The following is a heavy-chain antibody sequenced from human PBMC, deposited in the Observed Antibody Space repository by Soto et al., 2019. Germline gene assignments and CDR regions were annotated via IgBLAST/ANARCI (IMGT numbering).Heavy chain of an antibody. CDR3: ARGVYDFWSGPGGDAFDI. CDR2: IGTAGDT. CDR1: GFTFSSYD. J-gene: IGHJ3*02. Sequence: GGSLRLSCAASGFTFSSYDMHWVRQATGKGLEWVSAIGTAGDTYYPGSVKGRFTISRQNAKNSLYLQMNSLRAGDTAVYYCARGVYDFWSGPGGDAFDIWGKGTMVTVSS. D-gene: IGHD3-3*01. V-gene: IGHV3-13*01.